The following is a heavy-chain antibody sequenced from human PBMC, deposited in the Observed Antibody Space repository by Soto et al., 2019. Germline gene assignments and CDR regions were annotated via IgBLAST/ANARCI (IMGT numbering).Heavy chain of an antibody. CDR2: VYHTGRT. Sequence: QVQLQESGPGLVKPSATLSLTCTVSGGSFKSGSYSWSCSRQPPGKGLEWMGYVYHTGRTSYNTSLKSRVSISMATSKNQFSLNLDSVTAADKAVYFCARDFAYFDSWGQGTLVTVSS. CDR3: ARDFAYFDS. CDR1: GGSFKSGSYS. J-gene: IGHJ4*02. D-gene: IGHD3-3*01. V-gene: IGHV4-61*01.